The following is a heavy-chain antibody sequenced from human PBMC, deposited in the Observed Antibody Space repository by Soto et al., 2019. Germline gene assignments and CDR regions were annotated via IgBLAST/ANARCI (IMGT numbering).Heavy chain of an antibody. CDR3: ARDNDSSGYYAYYYYGMDV. D-gene: IGHD3-22*01. V-gene: IGHV1-69*12. CDR2: IIPIFGTA. CDR1: GGTFSSYA. Sequence: QVQLVQSGAEVKKPGSSVKVSCKASGGTFSSYAISWVRQAPGQGLEWMGGIIPIFGTANYAQKFQGRVTIIADESRSTAYMELSSLRSEDTAVYYCARDNDSSGYYAYYYYGMDVWGQGTTVTVSS. J-gene: IGHJ6*02.